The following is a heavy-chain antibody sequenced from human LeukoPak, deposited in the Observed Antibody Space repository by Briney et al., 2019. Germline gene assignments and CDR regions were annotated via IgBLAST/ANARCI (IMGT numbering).Heavy chain of an antibody. CDR3: AREGYDFWSGFQAVYFDY. CDR2: INSDGSST. V-gene: IGHV3-74*01. J-gene: IGHJ4*02. Sequence: GGSLRLSCAASGFTFSSYWMHWVRQAPGKGLVWVSRINSDGSSTSYADSVKGRFAISRDNAENTLYLQMNSLRAEDTAVYYCAREGYDFWSGFQAVYFDYWGQGTLVTVSS. CDR1: GFTFSSYW. D-gene: IGHD3-3*01.